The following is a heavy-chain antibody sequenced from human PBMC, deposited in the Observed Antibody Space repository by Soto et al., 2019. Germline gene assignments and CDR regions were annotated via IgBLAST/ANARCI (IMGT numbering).Heavy chain of an antibody. CDR2: ISGSGGST. CDR1: GFTFSNYA. V-gene: IGHV3-23*01. J-gene: IGHJ4*02. Sequence: GGSLRLCCAASGFTFSNYAMNWVRQAPGKGLEWVSSISGSGGSTSYADSVKGRFTTSRDNSKNTVYLQMSSLRAEDTAVYYCIKDPDDRTYTNINFWGQATLVTVSS. D-gene: IGHD3-16*01. CDR3: IKDPDDRTYTNINF.